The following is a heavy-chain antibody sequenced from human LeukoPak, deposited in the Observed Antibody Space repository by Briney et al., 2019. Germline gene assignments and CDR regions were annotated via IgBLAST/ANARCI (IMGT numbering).Heavy chain of an antibody. V-gene: IGHV4-4*07. CDR3: AREAYYDFWSGYSRLGIFDY. CDR2: IYTSGST. CDR1: GGSISSYY. D-gene: IGHD3-3*01. J-gene: IGHJ4*02. Sequence: SETLSLTCTVSGGSISSYYWSWIRQPAGKGLEWIGRIYTSGSTNDNPSLKSRVTMSVDTSKNQFSLKLSSVTAADTAVYYCAREAYYDFWSGYSRLGIFDYWGQGTLVTVSS.